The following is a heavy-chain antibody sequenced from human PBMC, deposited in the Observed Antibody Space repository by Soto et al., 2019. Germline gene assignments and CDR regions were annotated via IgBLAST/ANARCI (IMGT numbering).Heavy chain of an antibody. V-gene: IGHV4-34*01. CDR1: DESFSGYY. D-gene: IGHD5-18*01. CDR2: INHSGST. CDR3: ARAGQYSSFDY. J-gene: IGHJ4*02. Sequence: QVQLQQWGAGLLKPAETLSLTCAVYDESFSGYYWSWVRQPPGKGLEWIGDINHSGSTNYNPSLKSRVTISVDASKTQFSLRLSSVTAADTAVYFCARAGQYSSFDYWGQGTLVTVSS.